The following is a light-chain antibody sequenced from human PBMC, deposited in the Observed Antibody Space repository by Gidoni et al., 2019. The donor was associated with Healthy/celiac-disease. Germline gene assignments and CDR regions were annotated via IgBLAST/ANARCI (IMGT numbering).Light chain of an antibody. Sequence: QSVLTQPPSVSWAPGQRVTISCTGSSSNIGAGYDVHWYQQLPGTAPKLLIYGNSNRPSGVPDRFSGSKSGTSASLAITGLQAEDEADYYCQSYDSSLSGYVFGTGNKVTVL. CDR1: SSNIGAGYD. V-gene: IGLV1-40*01. J-gene: IGLJ1*01. CDR2: GNS. CDR3: QSYDSSLSGYV.